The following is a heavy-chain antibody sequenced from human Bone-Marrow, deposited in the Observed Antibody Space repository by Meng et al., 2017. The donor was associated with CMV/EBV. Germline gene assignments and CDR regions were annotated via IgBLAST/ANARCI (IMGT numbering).Heavy chain of an antibody. CDR3: ARVPIVNSEHIAAAGKDYYYGMDV. CDR2: IYHSGST. J-gene: IGHJ6*02. D-gene: IGHD6-13*01. V-gene: IGHV4-4*02. Sequence: WWSWVRQPPGKGLEWIGEIYHSGSTTYHPSLTSRVTISVDKSKNQFSLKLSSVTAADTAVYYCARVPIVNSEHIAAAGKDYYYGMDVWGQGTTVTVSS. CDR1: W.